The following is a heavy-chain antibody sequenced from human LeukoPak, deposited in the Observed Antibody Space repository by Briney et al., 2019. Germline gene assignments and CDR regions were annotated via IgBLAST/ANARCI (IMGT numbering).Heavy chain of an antibody. CDR3: ARAGGYCGRISCPYYFDY. V-gene: IGHV1-8*01. Sequence: GASVKVSCKASGYTFTSYDINWVRQATGQGLEWMGWMNPNSGNTGYAQKSQGRVTMTRNTSISTAYMELSSLRSEGTAVYYCARAGGYCGRISCPYYFDYWGQGSLVAVSS. CDR2: MNPNSGNT. J-gene: IGHJ4*02. CDR1: GYTFTSYD. D-gene: IGHD2-15*01.